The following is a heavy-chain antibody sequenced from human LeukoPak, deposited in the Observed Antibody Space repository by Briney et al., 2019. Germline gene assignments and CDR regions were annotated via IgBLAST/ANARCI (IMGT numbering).Heavy chain of an antibody. V-gene: IGHV3-48*03. D-gene: IGHD3-10*01. Sequence: GGSLRLSCAASGFTFSSYAMNWVRQAPGKGLEWVSYISSSGSTIYYADSVKGRFTISRDNAKNSLYLQMNSLRAEDTPVYYCARVGPASANDYWGQGTLVTVSS. CDR3: ARVGPASANDY. J-gene: IGHJ4*02. CDR2: ISSSGSTI. CDR1: GFTFSSYA.